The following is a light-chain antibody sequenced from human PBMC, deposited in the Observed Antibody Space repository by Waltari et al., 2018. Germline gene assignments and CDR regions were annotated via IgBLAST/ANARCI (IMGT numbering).Light chain of an antibody. Sequence: EVVMTQSPATLSVSPGARAVLSCSVSQTIGNNLAWYQQRPGQGPRLLIHDASTRAAGFSARFSGSGSGTEFTLTISSVRSEDFAVYYCQQYNNWPPITFGQGTRLEIK. CDR2: DAS. J-gene: IGKJ5*01. CDR1: QTIGNN. V-gene: IGKV3-15*01. CDR3: QQYNNWPPIT.